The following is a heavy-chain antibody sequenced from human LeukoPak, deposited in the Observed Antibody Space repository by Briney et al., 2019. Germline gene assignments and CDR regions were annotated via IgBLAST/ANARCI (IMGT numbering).Heavy chain of an antibody. V-gene: IGHV1-46*01. CDR3: AGFYYDSSGYYYGSY. CDR1: GYTFTSYY. D-gene: IGHD3-22*01. CDR2: INPSGGST. J-gene: IGHJ4*02. Sequence: ASVKVSCKASGYTFTSYYMHWVRQAPGQGLEWMGIINPSGGSTSYAQKFQGRVTMTRDTSTSTVYMELSSLRSEDTAVYYCAGFYYDSSGYYYGSYWGQGTLVTVSS.